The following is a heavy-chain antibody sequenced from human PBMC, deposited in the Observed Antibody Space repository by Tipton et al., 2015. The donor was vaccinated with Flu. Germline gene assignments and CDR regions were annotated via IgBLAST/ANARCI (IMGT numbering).Heavy chain of an antibody. CDR2: INQNGSEK. Sequence: SLRLSCAASGFIFGTYWILWVRQAPGKGLEWVAHINQNGSEKGYVDSVKGRITISRDNAKNSLYLQMNSLRAEDTAVYYCARFAGGPWGQGTLVTVSS. J-gene: IGHJ5*02. CDR1: GFIFGTYW. V-gene: IGHV3-7*03. D-gene: IGHD3-16*01. CDR3: ARFAGGP.